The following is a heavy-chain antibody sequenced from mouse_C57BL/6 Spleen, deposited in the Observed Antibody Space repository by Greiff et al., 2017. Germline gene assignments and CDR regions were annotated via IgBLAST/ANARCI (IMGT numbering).Heavy chain of an antibody. CDR2: INPNNGGT. CDR3: ARSSIYYDYERAMDY. J-gene: IGHJ4*01. D-gene: IGHD2-4*01. V-gene: IGHV1-18*01. Sequence: VQLQQSGPELVKPGASVKIPCKASGYTFTDYNMDWVKQSHGKSLEWIGDINPNNGGTNYNQKFKGKATLTVDKSSSTAYMELRSLTSEDTAVYYCARSSIYYDYERAMDYWGQGASVTVSS. CDR1: GYTFTDYN.